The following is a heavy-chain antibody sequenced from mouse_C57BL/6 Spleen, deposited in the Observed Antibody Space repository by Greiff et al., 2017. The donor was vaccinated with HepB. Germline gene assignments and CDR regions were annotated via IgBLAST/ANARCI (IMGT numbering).Heavy chain of an antibody. J-gene: IGHJ2*01. V-gene: IGHV1-72*01. Sequence: QLQQPGAELVKPGASVKLSCKASGYTFTSYWMHWVKQRPGRGLEWIGRIDPNSGGTKYNEKFKSKATLTVDKPSSTAYMQLSSLTSEDSAVYYCAKGCVFYYYGSSYPYFDYWGQGTTLTVSS. CDR3: AKGCVFYYYGSSYPYFDY. CDR2: IDPNSGGT. CDR1: GYTFTSYW. D-gene: IGHD1-1*01.